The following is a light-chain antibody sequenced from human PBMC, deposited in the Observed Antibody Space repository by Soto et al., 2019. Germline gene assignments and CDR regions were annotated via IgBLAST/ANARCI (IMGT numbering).Light chain of an antibody. CDR2: GAS. V-gene: IGKV3-20*01. J-gene: IGKJ5*01. CDR1: QSVGNNY. CDR3: QQYGRSPPIT. Sequence: EIVLTQSPGTLSLSPGERATISCRASQSVGNNYLAWYQQRPGQTPRLLIYGASSMATGIPDRFSGSGSGTDFSLTISTLEPEDFAVYYCQQYGRSPPITFGQGTRLEIK.